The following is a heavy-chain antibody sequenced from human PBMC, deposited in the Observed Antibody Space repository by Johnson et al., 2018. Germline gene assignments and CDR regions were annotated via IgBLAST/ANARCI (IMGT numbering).Heavy chain of an antibody. J-gene: IGHJ6*03. CDR2: INPCSGDP. CDR1: GYTFTCYA. V-gene: IGHV1-3*01. CDR3: AGYYHFYIDV. Sequence: QVQLVQSGAEVKKPGASVKVSCKASGYTFTCYALHWVRQAPGQRLEWMGWINPCSGDPKYSQRFPPRLTITRDSSPAPAYRERSSLGSEDTAVYSCAGYYHFYIDVWGKGTTVTVSS.